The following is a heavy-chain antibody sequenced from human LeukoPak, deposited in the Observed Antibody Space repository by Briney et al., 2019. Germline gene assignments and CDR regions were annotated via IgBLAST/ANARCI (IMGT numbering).Heavy chain of an antibody. CDR2: IKQDGSEK. J-gene: IGHJ5*02. V-gene: IGHV3-7*01. CDR1: GFTLSSYW. CDR3: ARDIGVSGWFDP. Sequence: GGSLRLSCAASGFTLSSYWMSWVRQAPGKGLEWVANIKQDGSEKYYVDSVKGRFTISRDNAKNSLYLQMNSLRAEDTAVYYCARDIGVSGWFDPWGQGTLVTVSS. D-gene: IGHD3-3*01.